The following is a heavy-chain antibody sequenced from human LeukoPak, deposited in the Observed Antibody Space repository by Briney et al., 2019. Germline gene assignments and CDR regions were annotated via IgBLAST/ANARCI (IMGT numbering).Heavy chain of an antibody. J-gene: IGHJ4*02. CDR3: AKGFDGHNFVGDLT. D-gene: IGHD5-24*01. CDR2: ISGSGGST. V-gene: IGHV3-23*01. Sequence: GGTLRLSCAASGFTFSSYGMSWVRQAPGKGLEWVSAISGSGGSTYYADSVKGRFTISRDNSKNTLYLQMNSLRAEDTAVYYCAKGFDGHNFVGDLTWGQGTLVTVSS. CDR1: GFTFSSYG.